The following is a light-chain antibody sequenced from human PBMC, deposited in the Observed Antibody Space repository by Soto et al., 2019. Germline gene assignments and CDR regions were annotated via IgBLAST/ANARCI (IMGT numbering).Light chain of an antibody. Sequence: EILMTQSPATLSVSPGNRATLSCRASQGINNNLAWYQQRPGQAPRLLIYDVSMRSAGVPARFSGSGSGTDFTLTIISLQSEDFAVYYCQQYHNWPPFTFGPGTKVDMK. J-gene: IGKJ3*01. CDR2: DVS. V-gene: IGKV3-15*01. CDR1: QGINNN. CDR3: QQYHNWPPFT.